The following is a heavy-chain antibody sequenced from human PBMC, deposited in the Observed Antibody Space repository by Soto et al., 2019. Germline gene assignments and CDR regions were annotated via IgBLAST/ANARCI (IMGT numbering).Heavy chain of an antibody. CDR2: IYYSGST. CDR3: ARERRCSGGSCMYYYYGMDV. Sequence: PSETLSLTCTVSGGSISSYYWSWIRQPPGKGLEWIGYIYYSGSTNYNPSLKSRVTISVDTSKNQFSLKLSSVTAADTAVYYCARERRCSGGSCMYYYYGMDVWGQGTTVT. J-gene: IGHJ6*02. V-gene: IGHV4-59*01. D-gene: IGHD2-15*01. CDR1: GGSISSYY.